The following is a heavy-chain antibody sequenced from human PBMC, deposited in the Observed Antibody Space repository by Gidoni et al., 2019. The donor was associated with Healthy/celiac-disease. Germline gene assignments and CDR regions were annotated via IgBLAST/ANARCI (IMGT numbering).Heavy chain of an antibody. CDR1: GFPFSDYS. D-gene: IGHD2-15*01. Sequence: QVQLVESGGGLVNPGGSLRLSCAAPGFPFSDYSMSWIRQDPGKGLEWVSYISSSSSYTNYADSVKGRFTISRDNAKNSLYLQMNSLRAEDTAVYYCARDRGRSGVPLDYWGQGTLVTVSS. V-gene: IGHV3-11*05. CDR3: ARDRGRSGVPLDY. CDR2: ISSSSSYT. J-gene: IGHJ4*02.